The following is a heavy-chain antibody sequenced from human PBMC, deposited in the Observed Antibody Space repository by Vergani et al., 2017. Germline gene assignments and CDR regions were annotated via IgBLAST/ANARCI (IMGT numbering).Heavy chain of an antibody. V-gene: IGHV3-23*04. D-gene: IGHD3-16*01. CDR2: ISGSGGST. J-gene: IGHJ1*01. Sequence: VQLVESGGGLVQPGGSLRLSCAASGFTFSSYAMSWVRQAPGKGLEWVSAISGSGGSTYYADSVKGRFTISRDNSKNTLYLQMNSLRAEDTAVYYGAKDHYDYVWGSSTAELLGYFQHWGQGTLVTVSS. CDR3: AKDHYDYVWGSSTAELLGYFQH. CDR1: GFTFSSYA.